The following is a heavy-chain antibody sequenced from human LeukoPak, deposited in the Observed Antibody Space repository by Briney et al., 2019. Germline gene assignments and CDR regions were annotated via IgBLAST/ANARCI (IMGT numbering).Heavy chain of an antibody. J-gene: IGHJ4*02. CDR1: GFPFNNNV. Sequence: PGGSLRLSFAASGFPFNNNVMNWVRQAPGKGLEGVSVISDDGITKYYANSVKGRFAISRDNSKNTVDLQMNSLRTEDTAVYYCAKRGVGTSNAYFDYWGQGTLVTVSS. V-gene: IGHV3-23*01. CDR2: ISDDGITK. CDR3: AKRGVGTSNAYFDY. D-gene: IGHD1-26*01.